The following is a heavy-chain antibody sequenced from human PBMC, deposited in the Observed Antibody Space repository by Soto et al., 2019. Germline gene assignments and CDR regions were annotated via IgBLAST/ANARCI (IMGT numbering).Heavy chain of an antibody. V-gene: IGHV3-23*01. J-gene: IGHJ4*02. CDR2: ISGSGGST. D-gene: IGHD3-9*01. CDR3: AKSVGDILTGYYQKYYFDY. CDR1: GFTFSSYA. Sequence: GGSLRLSCAASGFTFSSYAMSWVRQAPGKGLEWVSAISGSGGSTYYADSVKGRFTISRDNSKNTLYLKMNRLRAEDTAVYYCAKSVGDILTGYYQKYYFDYWGQGTLVTVSS.